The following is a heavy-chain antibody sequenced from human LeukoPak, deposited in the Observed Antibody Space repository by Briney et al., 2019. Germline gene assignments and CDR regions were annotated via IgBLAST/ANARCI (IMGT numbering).Heavy chain of an antibody. CDR3: ARETEDTGGFDY. CDR2: INPNSGGT. CDR1: GYTFTGYY. V-gene: IGHV1-2*02. Sequence: ASVKVSCKASGYTFTGYYLHWVRQAPRQGLEWMGWINPNSGGTNYAQKFQGRVTMTRDTSISTAYMELSRLRSDDTAVYYCARETEDTGGFDYWGQGTLVTVS. J-gene: IGHJ4*02. D-gene: IGHD1-14*01.